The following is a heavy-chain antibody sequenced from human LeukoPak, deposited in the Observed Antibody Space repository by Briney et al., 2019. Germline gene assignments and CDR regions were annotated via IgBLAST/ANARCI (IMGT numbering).Heavy chain of an antibody. Sequence: PGGSLRLSCEASGFTLSRYWMHWVRQAPGKGLVGVSRIKRDGKTNHADSVKGRFTISRDNAKNTVSLQMDSLRAEDTGVYYCARAPSEVGGYYPEYFRHWGQGTLVTVSS. V-gene: IGHV3-74*01. CDR2: IKRDGKT. D-gene: IGHD3-22*01. CDR3: ARAPSEVGGYYPEYFRH. CDR1: GFTLSRYW. J-gene: IGHJ1*01.